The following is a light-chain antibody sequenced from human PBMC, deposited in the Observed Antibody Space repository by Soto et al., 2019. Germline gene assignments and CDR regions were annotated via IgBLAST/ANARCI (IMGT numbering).Light chain of an antibody. CDR3: QHHHNLPH. J-gene: IGKJ1*01. Sequence: DIQMTQSPSSLSASVGDRVTITCQASQAINNYLHWYPQKPGKAPKLLIYDASNLEKGAPSRFSGSGSGTDFTFDISSLQPEDVATYYCQHHHNLPHFGQGTKVDIK. V-gene: IGKV1-33*01. CDR1: QAINNY. CDR2: DAS.